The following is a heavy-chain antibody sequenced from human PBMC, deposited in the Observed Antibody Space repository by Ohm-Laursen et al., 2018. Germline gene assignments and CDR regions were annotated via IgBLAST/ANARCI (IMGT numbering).Heavy chain of an antibody. J-gene: IGHJ6*02. CDR2: IIPILGIA. Sequence: SVKVSCKASGGTFSSYAISWVRQAPGQGLEWMGRIIPILGIANYAQKFQGRVTITADKSTSTAYMELSSLRSEDTAVYYCAREYCSSTSCYKWDVWGQGTTVTVSS. CDR3: AREYCSSTSCYKWDV. V-gene: IGHV1-69*04. CDR1: GGTFSSYA. D-gene: IGHD2-2*02.